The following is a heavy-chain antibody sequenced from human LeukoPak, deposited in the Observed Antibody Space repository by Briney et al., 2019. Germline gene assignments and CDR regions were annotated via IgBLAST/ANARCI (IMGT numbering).Heavy chain of an antibody. D-gene: IGHD2-8*01. CDR3: ARESTSTYGARLYSFDC. J-gene: IGHJ4*02. CDR1: GFTFDGYP. CDR2: ITANSGKL. Sequence: GGSLRLSCAASGFTFDGYPMHWVRQAPGKGVEWVSGITANSGKLEYADSVKGRFLISRDNAKNSLFLRLNNVRAEDMALYYCARESTSTYGARLYSFDCWGQGTQVTVSS. V-gene: IGHV3-9*03.